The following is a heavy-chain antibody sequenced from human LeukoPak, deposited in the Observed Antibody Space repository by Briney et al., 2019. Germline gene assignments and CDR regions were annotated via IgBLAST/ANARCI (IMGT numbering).Heavy chain of an antibody. V-gene: IGHV3-21*01. D-gene: IGHD6-13*01. CDR1: GFTFSSYT. J-gene: IGHJ3*01. CDR2: ISSSSSYI. CDR3: AVTGYSSRSPNV. Sequence: GGSLRLSCAASGFTFSSYTMNWVRQAPGKGLEWVSSISSSSSYIYYADLVKGRFTISRDNAKNSLYLQMNSLRADDTAVYYCAVTGYSSRSPNVWGQGTMVTVSS.